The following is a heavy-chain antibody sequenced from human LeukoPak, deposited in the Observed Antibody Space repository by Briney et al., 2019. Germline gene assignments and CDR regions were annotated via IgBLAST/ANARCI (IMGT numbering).Heavy chain of an antibody. Sequence: GGSLRLSCAVSGFTFSKFWMSWVRQAPGRGLEWVANIHLEGNEKYHVESVKGRFTISRDNTKNLLFLQMNDLRVEDTAVYYCAREDDFSGDHWGQGTLVTVSS. CDR1: GFTFSKFW. J-gene: IGHJ4*02. D-gene: IGHD1-1*01. V-gene: IGHV3-7*01. CDR2: IHLEGNEK. CDR3: AREDDFSGDH.